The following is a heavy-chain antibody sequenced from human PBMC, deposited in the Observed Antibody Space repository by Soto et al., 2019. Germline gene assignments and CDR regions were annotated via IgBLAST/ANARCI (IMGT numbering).Heavy chain of an antibody. CDR3: ASFDGTLVRGGRSSPYEMDV. CDR1: GGTFNNYA. D-gene: IGHD3-10*01. CDR2: IIPTFGTG. Sequence: QVLLVQSGPEVKKPGSSVKVSCKASGGTFNNYAINWVRQAPGKGLEWMGGIIPTFGTGNHAQKFQGRVTITADESTTTDSLELNSLRSEDTAMYYCASFDGTLVRGGRSSPYEMDVWGQGTTVIVSS. V-gene: IGHV1-69*01. J-gene: IGHJ6*02.